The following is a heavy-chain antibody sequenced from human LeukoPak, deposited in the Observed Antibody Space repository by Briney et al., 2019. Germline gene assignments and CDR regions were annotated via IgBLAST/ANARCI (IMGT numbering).Heavy chain of an antibody. CDR1: GGSFSGYY. J-gene: IGHJ5*02. CDR2: INHSGST. Sequence: SETLSLTCAVYGGSFSGYYWSWIRQPPGKGLEWIGEINHSGSTNYNPSLKSRVTISVDTSKNQFSLKLSSVTAADTAVYYCARGATNWFDPWGQGTLVTVSS. V-gene: IGHV4-34*01. CDR3: ARGATNWFDP.